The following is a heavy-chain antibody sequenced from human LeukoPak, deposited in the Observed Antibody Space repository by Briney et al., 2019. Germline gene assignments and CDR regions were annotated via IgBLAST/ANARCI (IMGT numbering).Heavy chain of an antibody. V-gene: IGHV1-69*05. CDR2: IIPIFGTA. CDR3: ARVVEGNDY. CDR1: GGTFISYA. D-gene: IGHD3-10*01. J-gene: IGHJ4*02. Sequence: SVKVSCKASGGTFISYAISWVRQAPGEGLEWMGRIIPIFGTANYAQKFQGTVTITTDESTSTAYMELSSLRSEDTAVYYCARVVEGNDYWGQGTLVTVSS.